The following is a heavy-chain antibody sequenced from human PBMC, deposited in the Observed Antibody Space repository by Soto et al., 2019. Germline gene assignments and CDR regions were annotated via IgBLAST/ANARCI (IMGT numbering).Heavy chain of an antibody. J-gene: IGHJ4*02. CDR2: IYYGGNT. V-gene: IGHV4-39*01. CDR3: VRHEQWLVRGYY. Sequence: QLQLQESGPGLVKPSETLSLTCTVSGGSISSSSYFWGWIRQPPGKGLEWIGSIYYGGNTYYNPSLKSRVTISVDTPKNQFSLKLSPVTAADTAVYYCVRHEQWLVRGYYWGQGTLVTVSS. CDR1: GGSISSSSYF. D-gene: IGHD6-19*01.